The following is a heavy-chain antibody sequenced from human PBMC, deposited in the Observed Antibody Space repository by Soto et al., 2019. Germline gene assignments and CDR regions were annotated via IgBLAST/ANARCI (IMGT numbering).Heavy chain of an antibody. CDR2: ISYDGTNK. CDR3: ARDPKTSGGQHWAFNYFDS. J-gene: IGHJ4*02. Sequence: QVQLVESGGGVVQPGRSLRLSCAASGFSFSISPMHWVRQAPGKGPEWVALISYDGTNKFYGDSVKGRFTISRDNSKSTLYLQVDSLRPEDAAVYYCARDPKTSGGQHWAFNYFDSWGQGTLVTVSS. D-gene: IGHD7-27*01. V-gene: IGHV3-30-3*01. CDR1: GFSFSISP.